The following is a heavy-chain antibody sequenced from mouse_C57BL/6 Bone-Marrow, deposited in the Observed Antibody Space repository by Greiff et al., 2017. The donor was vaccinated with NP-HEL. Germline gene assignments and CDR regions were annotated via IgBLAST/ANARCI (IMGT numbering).Heavy chain of an antibody. J-gene: IGHJ1*03. CDR2: INPSSGYT. CDR1: GYTFTSYW. V-gene: IGHV1-7*01. Sequence: QVQLKQSGAELAKPGASVKLSCKASGYTFTSYWMHWVKQRPGKGLEWIGYINPSSGYTKYNQKFKDKATLTADKSSSTAYMQLSSLTYYDSSVYYCARFYYWYFDVWGTVTTVTVSS. CDR3: ARFYYWYFDV.